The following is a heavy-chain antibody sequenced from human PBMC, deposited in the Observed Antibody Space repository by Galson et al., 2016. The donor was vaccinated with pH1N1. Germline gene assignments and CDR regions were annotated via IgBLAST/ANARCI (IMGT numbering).Heavy chain of an antibody. CDR1: GFSLSTFW. CDR2: INQDGSVK. J-gene: IGHJ4*02. Sequence: SLRLSCAASGFSLSTFWMTWVRQAPGKGLEWVANINQDGSVKYYVDSVKGRFTISRDNAKNSLYLQMDSLRAEDTAVYYCARAIAQGGYYWGQGTLFTASS. D-gene: IGHD3-22*01. CDR3: ARAIAQGGYY. V-gene: IGHV3-7*01.